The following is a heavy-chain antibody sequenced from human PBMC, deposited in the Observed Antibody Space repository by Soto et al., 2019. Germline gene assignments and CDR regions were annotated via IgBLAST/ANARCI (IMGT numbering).Heavy chain of an antibody. CDR2: ISGYNGNT. CDR3: AREGQATYYYYGMDV. V-gene: IGHV1-18*01. CDR1: GYTFTNYG. Sequence: QVQLVQSGAEVKKPGASVTVSCKASGYTFTNYGFTWVRQAPGQGLEWMGWISGYNGNTKYAEKFSNRVTMTTDTSTKTAHMELRSLRSEDTAVYYCAREGQATYYYYGMDVWGQGTAVTVSS. J-gene: IGHJ6*02.